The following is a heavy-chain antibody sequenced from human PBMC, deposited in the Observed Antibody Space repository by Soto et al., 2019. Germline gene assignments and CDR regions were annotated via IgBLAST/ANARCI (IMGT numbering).Heavy chain of an antibody. CDR2: IYSGGST. J-gene: IGHJ6*01. V-gene: IGHV3-53*01. D-gene: IGHD6-13*01. Sequence: EVQLVESGGGLIQPGGSLRLSCAASGFTVSSNYMSWVRQAPGKGLEWVSVIYSGGSTYYADSVKGRFTISRDNSKNTLYLQMSSLGGEDTAVYYCARDFGSSWALLNYYYDGMDVWGEGTTVTVSS. CDR1: GFTVSSNY. CDR3: ARDFGSSWALLNYYYDGMDV.